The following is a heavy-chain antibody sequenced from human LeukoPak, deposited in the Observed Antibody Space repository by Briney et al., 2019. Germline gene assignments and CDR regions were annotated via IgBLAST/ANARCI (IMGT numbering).Heavy chain of an antibody. CDR3: AREDPQTTVPEGMDV. Sequence: SETLSLTCTASGGSISYYYWSWIRQSPGKGLEWIGYIYYSGTTNYNPSLKSRVTISVDTSKNQFSLQLRSVTAADTAVYYCAREDPQTTVPEGMDVWGQGTTVTVSS. J-gene: IGHJ6*02. D-gene: IGHD4-17*01. CDR1: GGSISYYY. V-gene: IGHV4-59*01. CDR2: IYYSGTT.